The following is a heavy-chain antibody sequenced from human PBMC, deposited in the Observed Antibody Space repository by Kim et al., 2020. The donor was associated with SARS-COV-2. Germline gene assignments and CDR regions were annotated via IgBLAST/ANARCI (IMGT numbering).Heavy chain of an antibody. V-gene: IGHV4-59*01. D-gene: IGHD3-3*01. CDR2: IYYSGST. CDR1: GGSISSYY. Sequence: SETLSLTCTVSGGSISSYYWSWIRQPPGKGLEWIGYIYYSGSTNYNPSLQSRVTISVDTSKNQFSLKLSSVTAVDTAVYYCARSGQYYDFWSGLTPDYYYYYYGVDVWGQGTTVTVSS. J-gene: IGHJ6*02. CDR3: ARSGQYYDFWSGLTPDYYYYYYGVDV.